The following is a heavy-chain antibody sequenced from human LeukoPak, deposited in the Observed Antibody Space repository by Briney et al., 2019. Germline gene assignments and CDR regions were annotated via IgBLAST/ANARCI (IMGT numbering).Heavy chain of an antibody. CDR3: AKRPWGLYYYYGMDV. V-gene: IGHV3-23*01. CDR2: ISGSGGST. CDR1: GFTFSSYA. J-gene: IGHJ6*02. Sequence: GGSLRLSCAASGFTFSSYAMSWVRRAPGKGLEWVSAISGSGGSTYYADSVKGRFTISRDNSKNTLYLQMNSLRAEDTAVYYCAKRPWGLYYYYGMDVWGQGTTVTVSS. D-gene: IGHD7-27*01.